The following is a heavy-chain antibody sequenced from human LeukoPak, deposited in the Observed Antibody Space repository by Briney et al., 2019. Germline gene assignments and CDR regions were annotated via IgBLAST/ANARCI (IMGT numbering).Heavy chain of an antibody. CDR2: VYSGGST. V-gene: IGHV3-53*01. D-gene: IGHD4-17*01. Sequence: QPGGSLRLSCAASGFTVSSNYMSWVRQAPGKGLEWVSVVYSGGSTYYADSVKGRFTISRDNSKNTLYLQMNSPRDEDTAVYYCARAPLSTAGASDIWGQGTMVTVSS. CDR1: GFTVSSNY. CDR3: ARAPLSTAGASDI. J-gene: IGHJ3*02.